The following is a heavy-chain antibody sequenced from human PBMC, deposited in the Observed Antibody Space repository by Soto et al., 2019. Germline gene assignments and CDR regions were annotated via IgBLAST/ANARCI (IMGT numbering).Heavy chain of an antibody. CDR1: GFTFSSYA. Sequence: GGSLRLSCAASGFTFSSYAMSWVRQAPGKGLEWVSAISGSGGSTYYADSVKGRFTISRDNSKNTLYLQMNSLRAEDTAVYYCAKDPFEYSTSRCDYWGQGTLVTVSS. J-gene: IGHJ4*02. D-gene: IGHD6-6*01. CDR2: ISGSGGST. CDR3: AKDPFEYSTSRCDY. V-gene: IGHV3-23*01.